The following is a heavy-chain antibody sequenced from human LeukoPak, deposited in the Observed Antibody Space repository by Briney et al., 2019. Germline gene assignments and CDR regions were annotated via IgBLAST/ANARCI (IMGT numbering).Heavy chain of an antibody. CDR1: GFAVSSNF. V-gene: IGHV3-53*01. D-gene: IGHD4/OR15-4a*01. Sequence: PGGSLRLSCAASGFAVSSNFMSWVRQAPGKGLEWVSVIYSIGTTYYADSVKGRFTISRDNTRNTLYLQMNSLRAEDTAVYYCARDRDYGGFDDWGQGTLVTVSS. CDR2: IYSIGTT. J-gene: IGHJ4*02. CDR3: ARDRDYGGFDD.